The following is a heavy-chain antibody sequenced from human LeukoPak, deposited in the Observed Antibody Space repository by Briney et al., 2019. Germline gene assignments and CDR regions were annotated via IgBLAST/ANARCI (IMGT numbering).Heavy chain of an antibody. CDR3: ARQPTYYYDSSGYIDY. J-gene: IGHJ4*02. CDR2: ISHDGSNK. Sequence: GGSLRLSCAASGFIFSSYGMHWVRQAPGKGLEWVAVISHDGSNKYYADSVKGRFTISRDNAKNSLYLQMNSLRAEDTAVYYCARQPTYYYDSSGYIDYWGQGTLVTVSS. V-gene: IGHV3-30*03. CDR1: GFIFSSYG. D-gene: IGHD3-22*01.